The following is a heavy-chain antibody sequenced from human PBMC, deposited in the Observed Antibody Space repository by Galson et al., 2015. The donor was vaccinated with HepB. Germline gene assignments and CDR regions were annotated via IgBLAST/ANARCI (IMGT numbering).Heavy chain of an antibody. D-gene: IGHD2-21*01. CDR1: GSTFSSYS. CDR3: ARDRIAYCGGDCPSDL. V-gene: IGHV3-48*01. Sequence: SLRLSCAASGSTFSSYSTNWVRQAPGKGLEWVSYISRGGNTIYYALSVRGRFTISRDNADHSLSLQMTSLRAEDTAIYYCARDRIAYCGGDCPSDLWGQGTMATVSS. J-gene: IGHJ3*01. CDR2: ISRGGNTI.